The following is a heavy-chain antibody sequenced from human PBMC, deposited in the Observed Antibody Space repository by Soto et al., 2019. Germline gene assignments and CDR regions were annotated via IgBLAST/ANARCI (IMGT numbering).Heavy chain of an antibody. CDR1: GGSISSLSSYH. D-gene: IGHD3-16*01. CDR3: AATWDTYDYAWD. CDR2: IYHSEST. V-gene: IGHV4-39*02. Sequence: QLQLQESGPGLVKPSETLSLTCTVSGGSISSLSSYHWGWIREPPGEGLEWSGTIYHSESTNYNPSLKSRVHISVDTSKNHFSLKLSSVTAADTAVYFCAATWDTYDYAWDWGQGTLVTVSS. J-gene: IGHJ4*02.